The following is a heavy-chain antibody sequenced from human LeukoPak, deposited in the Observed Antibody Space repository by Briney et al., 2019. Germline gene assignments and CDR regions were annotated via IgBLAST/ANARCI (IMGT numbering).Heavy chain of an antibody. CDR2: ISYDGSNK. V-gene: IGHV3-30-3*01. CDR1: GFTFSSYA. J-gene: IGHJ4*02. CDR3: ARDRGLGVFDY. Sequence: GGSLRLSCAASGFTFSSYAMHWVRQAPGKGLEWVAVISYDGSNKYYADSVKGRFTISRDNSKNTLYLQMNSLRAEDTAVYYWARDRGLGVFDYWGQGTLVTVSS.